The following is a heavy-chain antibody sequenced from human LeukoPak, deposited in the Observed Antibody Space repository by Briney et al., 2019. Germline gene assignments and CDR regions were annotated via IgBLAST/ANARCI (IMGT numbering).Heavy chain of an antibody. CDR2: ISYDGSNK. CDR1: GFTFSSYA. V-gene: IGHV3-30-3*01. Sequence: GGSLRLSCAASGFTFSSYAMHWVRQAPGKGLEWVAVISYDGSNKYYADSVKGRFTISRDNSKNTLYLQMNSLRAEDTAVYYCARDGTMVRGVSKGLDYWGQGTLVTVSS. J-gene: IGHJ4*02. D-gene: IGHD3-10*01. CDR3: ARDGTMVRGVSKGLDY.